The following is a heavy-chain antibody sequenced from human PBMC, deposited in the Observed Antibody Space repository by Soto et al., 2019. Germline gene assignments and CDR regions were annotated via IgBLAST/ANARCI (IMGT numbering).Heavy chain of an antibody. J-gene: IGHJ4*02. CDR2: IGGSGGYI. CDR1: GFTFSSYS. Sequence: PGGSLRLSCAVSGFTFSSYSMNWVRQAPGKGLEWVSSIGGSGGYIYYADSVKGRFTISRDNSKNTLSLQMTALRVEDSSVYYSTKSSGGSSSVGMDYWGPGTLVTVSS. D-gene: IGHD6-6*01. CDR3: TKSSGGSSSVGMDY. V-gene: IGHV3-21*01.